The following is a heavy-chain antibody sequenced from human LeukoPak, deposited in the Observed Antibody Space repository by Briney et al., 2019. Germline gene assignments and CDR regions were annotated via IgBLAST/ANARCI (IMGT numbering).Heavy chain of an antibody. Sequence: PGGSLRLSCAAYGFTFSSYAMSWVRQAPGKGLEWVSAISGSGGSTYYADSVKGRFTISRDNSKNTLYLQMNSLRAEDTAVYYCAKSIVAVADSYYVDYWGQGTLVTVSS. V-gene: IGHV3-23*01. D-gene: IGHD6-19*01. J-gene: IGHJ4*02. CDR3: AKSIVAVADSYYVDY. CDR1: GFTFSSYA. CDR2: ISGSGGST.